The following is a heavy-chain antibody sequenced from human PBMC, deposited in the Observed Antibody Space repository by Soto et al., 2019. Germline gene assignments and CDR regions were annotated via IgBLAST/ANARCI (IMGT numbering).Heavy chain of an antibody. CDR1: GGSFSGYY. Sequence: TSETLSLTCAVYGGSFSGYYWSWIRQPPGKGLEWIGEINHSGSTNYNPSLKSRVTISVDTSKNQLSLKLSSVTAADTAVYYCASSLEYDFWSGYWVSYYYGMDVWGQGTTVTVSS. J-gene: IGHJ6*02. CDR2: INHSGST. V-gene: IGHV4-34*01. D-gene: IGHD3-3*01. CDR3: ASSLEYDFWSGYWVSYYYGMDV.